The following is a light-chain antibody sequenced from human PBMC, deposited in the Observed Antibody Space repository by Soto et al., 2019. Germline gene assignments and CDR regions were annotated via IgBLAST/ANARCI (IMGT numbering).Light chain of an antibody. J-gene: IGKJ5*01. V-gene: IGKV3-15*01. CDR2: DAS. CDR1: QSVSSK. Sequence: EIVMTQSPAALSVSPGERVTLSCRASQSVSSKLAWYQQKPGQAPRLLIFDASTRATGIPAMFSGSGSGTEFTLTISSLQSEHFSVYYCQQYNNWPITFGQGTRLEI. CDR3: QQYNNWPIT.